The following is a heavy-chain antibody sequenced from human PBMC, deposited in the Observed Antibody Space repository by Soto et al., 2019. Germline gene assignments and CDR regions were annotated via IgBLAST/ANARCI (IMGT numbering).Heavy chain of an antibody. V-gene: IGHV3-33*01. CDR1: EFTFSSYG. CDR2: IWYDGSNK. D-gene: IGHD6-19*01. J-gene: IGHJ4*02. CDR3: ARDNRIAVAGTPYFDY. Sequence: QVQLVESGGGVVQPGRSLRLSCAASEFTFSSYGMHWVRQAPGKGLEWVAVIWYDGSNKYYADSVKGRFTISRDNSKNTLYLQMNSLRAEDTAVYYCARDNRIAVAGTPYFDYWGQGTLVTVSS.